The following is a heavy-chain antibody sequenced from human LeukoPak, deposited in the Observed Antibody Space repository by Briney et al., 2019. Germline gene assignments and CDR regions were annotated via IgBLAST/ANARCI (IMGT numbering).Heavy chain of an antibody. Sequence: PGGSLRLSCAASGFTVSSNYMSWVRQAPGKGLEWVSVIYSGGSTYYADSVKGRFTISRVNSKNTLYLQINSLRAEDTAVYYCAKDAVLGVGYSSSWYSEYNWFDPWGQGTLVTVSS. CDR2: IYSGGST. V-gene: IGHV3-53*05. D-gene: IGHD6-13*01. J-gene: IGHJ5*02. CDR3: AKDAVLGVGYSSSWYSEYNWFDP. CDR1: GFTVSSNY.